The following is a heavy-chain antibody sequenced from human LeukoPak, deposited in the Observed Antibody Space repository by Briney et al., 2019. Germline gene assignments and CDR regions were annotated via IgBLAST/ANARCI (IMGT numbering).Heavy chain of an antibody. CDR3: ASQYCSSTSCSRANEYYYYMDV. J-gene: IGHJ6*03. D-gene: IGHD2-2*01. V-gene: IGHV1-2*02. Sequence: GASVKVSCKASGYTFTGYYMHWVRQAPGQGLEWMGWINPNSGGTNYAQKFQGRVTMTRDTSISTAYMELSRLRSDDTAVYYCASQYCSSTSCSRANEYYYYMDVWGKGTTVTVSS. CDR1: GYTFTGYY. CDR2: INPNSGGT.